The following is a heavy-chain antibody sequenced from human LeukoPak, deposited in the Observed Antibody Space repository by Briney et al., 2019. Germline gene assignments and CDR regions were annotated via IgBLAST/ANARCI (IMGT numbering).Heavy chain of an antibody. CDR2: IYTSGST. J-gene: IGHJ5*02. CDR3: ARESSPILWFDRFDP. D-gene: IGHD3-10*01. Sequence: SATLSLTCTVSGGSISSGSYYWSWIRQPAGKGLEWIGRIYTSGSTNYNPSLKSRVTISVDTSKNQFSLKLSSVTAADTAVYYCARESSPILWFDRFDPWGQGTLVTVSS. CDR1: GGSISSGSYY. V-gene: IGHV4-61*02.